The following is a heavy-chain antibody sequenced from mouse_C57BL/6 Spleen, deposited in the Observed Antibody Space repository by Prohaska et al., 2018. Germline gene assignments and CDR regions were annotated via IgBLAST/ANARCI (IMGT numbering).Heavy chain of an antibody. Sequence: GAELVKPGASVKISCKASGYAFSSYWMNWVKQRPGKGLEWIGQIYPGDGDTNYNGKFKGKATLTADKSSSTAYMQLSSLTSEDSAVYFCARSGGDGYFFYWGQGTTLTVSS. V-gene: IGHV1-80*01. J-gene: IGHJ2*01. D-gene: IGHD2-3*01. CDR1: GYAFSSYW. CDR2: IYPGDGDT. CDR3: ARSGGDGYFFY.